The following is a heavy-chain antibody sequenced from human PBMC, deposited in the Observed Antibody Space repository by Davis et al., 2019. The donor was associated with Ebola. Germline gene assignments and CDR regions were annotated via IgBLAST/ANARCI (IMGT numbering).Heavy chain of an antibody. CDR2: ISTSGGST. CDR1: GFTFTSYA. D-gene: IGHD3-10*01. CDR3: ASRYGSGSYFTY. J-gene: IGHJ4*02. V-gene: IGHV3-23*01. Sequence: GESLKISCAASGFTFTSYAMSWVRQAPGKGLEWVSAISTSGGSTYYADSVKGRFTISRDNSKNTLYLQMNNLRAEGTAVYYCASRYGSGSYFTYWGQGTLVTVSS.